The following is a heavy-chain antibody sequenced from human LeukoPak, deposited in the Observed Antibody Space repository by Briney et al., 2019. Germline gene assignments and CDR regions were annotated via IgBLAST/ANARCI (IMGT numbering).Heavy chain of an antibody. D-gene: IGHD6-13*01. CDR1: GFTFSRYT. CDR3: AGDGGYSSSPYYYYYMDV. CDR2: ISGTSSTI. J-gene: IGHJ6*03. V-gene: IGHV3-48*04. Sequence: PGGSLRLSCAASGFTFSRYTMNWVRQAPGKGLEWISYISGTSSTIYYADSVKGRLTISRDNAKNTLYLQMNSLRAEDTAVYYCAGDGGYSSSPYYYYYMDVWGKGTTVTVSS.